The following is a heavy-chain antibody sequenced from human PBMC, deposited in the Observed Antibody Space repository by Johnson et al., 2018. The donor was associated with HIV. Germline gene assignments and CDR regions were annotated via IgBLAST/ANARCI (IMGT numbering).Heavy chain of an antibody. CDR1: RFTFNNYD. CDR2: IQYDGSTK. Sequence: QVQLVESGGGEVQPGGSLRLSCAASRFTFNNYDMNWVRQAPGKGLEWVAFIQYDGSTKYYGDSVKGRFTISRDNSKNTLYLQMNSLRTEDTAVYDCAKEYFDIWGPGTMVTVSS. CDR3: AKEYFDI. V-gene: IGHV3-30*02. J-gene: IGHJ3*02.